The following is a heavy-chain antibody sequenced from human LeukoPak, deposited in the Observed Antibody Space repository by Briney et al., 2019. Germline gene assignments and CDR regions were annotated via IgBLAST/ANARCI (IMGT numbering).Heavy chain of an antibody. V-gene: IGHV3-23*01. CDR2: ISGSGGKT. J-gene: IGHJ4*02. Sequence: PGGSLRLSCAASGFTFNNYAMNWVRQAPGKGLEWVSGISGSGGKTYNADSVKGQFTISRDNSKNTVYMQMNSLRAEDTAVYYCAKDRGLVGATPPNFDYWGQGTLVTVSS. CDR3: AKDRGLVGATPPNFDY. CDR1: GFTFNNYA. D-gene: IGHD1-26*01.